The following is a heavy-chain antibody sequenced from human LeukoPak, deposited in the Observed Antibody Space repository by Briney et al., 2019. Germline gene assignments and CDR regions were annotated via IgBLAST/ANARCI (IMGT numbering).Heavy chain of an antibody. CDR1: GGSISSSSYY. V-gene: IGHV4-39*01. D-gene: IGHD6-13*01. CDR2: IYDSGST. J-gene: IGHJ5*02. Sequence: SETLSLTCTVSGGSISSSSYYWGWIRQPPGKGLEWIGSIYDSGSTYYNPSLKSRVTISVDTSKNQFSLKLSSVTAADTAVYYCARRAGAAGTSFEFDPWGQGTLVTVSS. CDR3: ARRAGAAGTSFEFDP.